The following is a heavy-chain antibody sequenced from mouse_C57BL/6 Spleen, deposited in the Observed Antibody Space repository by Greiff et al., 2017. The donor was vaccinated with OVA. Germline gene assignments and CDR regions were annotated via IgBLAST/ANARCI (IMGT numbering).Heavy chain of an antibody. D-gene: IGHD2-1*01. V-gene: IGHV1-18*01. CDR1: GYTFTDYN. Sequence: VQLQQSGPELVKPGASVKIPCKASGYTFTDYNMDWVKQSHGKSLEWIGDINPNNGGTIYNQKFKGKATLTVDKSSSTAYMELRSLTSEDTAVYYCARRGNYGRYYAMDYWGQGTSVTVSS. CDR3: ARRGNYGRYYAMDY. CDR2: INPNNGGT. J-gene: IGHJ4*01.